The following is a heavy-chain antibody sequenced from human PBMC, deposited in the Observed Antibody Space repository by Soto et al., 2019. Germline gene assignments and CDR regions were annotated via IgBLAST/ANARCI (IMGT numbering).Heavy chain of an antibody. J-gene: IGHJ4*02. CDR3: ARQPRGPGYGERGLYFDY. D-gene: IGHD3-16*01. CDR2: INAGNGNT. CDR1: GYTFTCYA. V-gene: IGHV1-3*01. Sequence: SVKVACKASGYTFTCYAMHWVRQAPGQRLEWMGWINAGNGNTKYSQKLQGRVTITRDTSASTAYMELSSLRSEDTAVYFCARQPRGPGYGERGLYFDYWGQGTLVTVYS.